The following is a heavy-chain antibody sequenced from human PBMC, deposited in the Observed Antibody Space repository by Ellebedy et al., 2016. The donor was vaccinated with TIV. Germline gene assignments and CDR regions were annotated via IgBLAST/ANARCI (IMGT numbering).Heavy chain of an antibody. Sequence: GESLKISXAASGFTFSDYYMSWIRQAPGKGLEWVSYISSSGSTIYYADSVKGRFTISRDNAKNSLYLQMNSLRAEDTAVYYCVFLGLRWDFDYWGQGTLVTVSS. CDR3: VFLGLRWDFDY. CDR2: ISSSGSTI. D-gene: IGHD2-15*01. CDR1: GFTFSDYY. V-gene: IGHV3-11*01. J-gene: IGHJ4*02.